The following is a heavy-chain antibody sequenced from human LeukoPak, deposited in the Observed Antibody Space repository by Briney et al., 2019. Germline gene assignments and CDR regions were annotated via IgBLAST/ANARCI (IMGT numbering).Heavy chain of an antibody. V-gene: IGHV3-21*01. CDR2: ISSISSYI. J-gene: IGHJ4*02. CDR3: ARVRSSGSPGRYYFDY. Sequence: PGGSLRLSCAASGFTFSSYSMNWVRQAPGKGLEGVSSISSISSYIYYADSVKGRFPISRDNAKNSMYLQMNSLRAEDTAVYYCARVRSSGSPGRYYFDYWGQGTLVTVSS. CDR1: GFTFSSYS. D-gene: IGHD6-19*01.